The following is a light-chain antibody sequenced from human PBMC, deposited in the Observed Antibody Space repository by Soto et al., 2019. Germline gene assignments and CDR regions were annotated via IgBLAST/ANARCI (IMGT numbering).Light chain of an antibody. Sequence: QTVVTQSSSASASLGSSVKLTCTLSSGHSSYIIAWYQQQPGKAPRYLMKLEGSGSYNKGSGVPDRFSGSSSGADRYLTISNLQSEDEADYYCETWDSNTWVFGGGTKLTVL. CDR2: LEGSGSY. V-gene: IGLV4-60*03. CDR1: SGHSSYI. CDR3: ETWDSNTWV. J-gene: IGLJ3*02.